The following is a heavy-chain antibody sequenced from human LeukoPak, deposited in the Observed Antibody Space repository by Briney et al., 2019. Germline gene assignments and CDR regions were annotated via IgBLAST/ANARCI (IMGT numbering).Heavy chain of an antibody. D-gene: IGHD3-22*01. Sequence: GGSLRLSCAASGFTFNGYAMHWVRQAPGKGLEWVSLISGDGNSTNYAGSVKGRFTISRDNNKNSLYLQMNSLRTEDTAFYYCATNFGAYYYDTSGYYDFWGQGTLVTVSS. CDR1: GFTFNGYA. V-gene: IGHV3-43*02. CDR3: ATNFGAYYYDTSGYYDF. J-gene: IGHJ4*02. CDR2: ISGDGNST.